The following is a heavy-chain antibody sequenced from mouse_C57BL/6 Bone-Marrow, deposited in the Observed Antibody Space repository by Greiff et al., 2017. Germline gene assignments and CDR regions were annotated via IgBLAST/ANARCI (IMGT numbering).Heavy chain of an antibody. D-gene: IGHD1-1*01. CDR3: AVIITVVAPH. V-gene: IGHV1-81*01. J-gene: IGHJ2*01. CDR1: GYTFTSYG. CDR2: IYPGSGNT. Sequence: VQLQQSGAELARPGASVKLSCKASGYTFTSYGISWVKQRTGQGLEWIGEIYPGSGNTYYNEKFKGKATLTADKSSSTAYMELRSLTSEDSAVYSCAVIITVVAPHWGQGTTLTVSS.